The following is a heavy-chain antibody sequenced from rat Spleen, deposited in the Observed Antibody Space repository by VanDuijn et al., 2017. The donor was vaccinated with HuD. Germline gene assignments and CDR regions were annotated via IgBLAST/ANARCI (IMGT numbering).Heavy chain of an antibody. D-gene: IGHD2-1*01. CDR3: ARRGPTDYFDY. CDR2: ISNKGSIT. J-gene: IGHJ2*01. Sequence: EVQLVESDGGLVQPGRSLKLSCAASGFTLSDHYMAWVRQAPTMGLEWVATISNKGSITYYRDSVKGRFTISRDNTKNTGYLQMNNLRSEYTAIYYCARRGPTDYFDYWGQGVMVTVSS. V-gene: IGHV5-29*01. CDR1: GFTLSDHY.